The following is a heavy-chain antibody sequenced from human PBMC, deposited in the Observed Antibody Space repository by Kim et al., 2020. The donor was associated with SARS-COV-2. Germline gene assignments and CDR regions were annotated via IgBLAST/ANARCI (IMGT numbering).Heavy chain of an antibody. J-gene: IGHJ5*02. Sequence: ASVKVSCKASGYTFTSYGISWVRQAPGQGLEWMGWISAYNGNTNYAQKLQGRVTMTTDTSTSTAYMELRSLRSDDTAVYYCARDRLELRKPIWVDPWGQGTLVTVSS. D-gene: IGHD1-7*01. CDR3: ARDRLELRKPIWVDP. CDR2: ISAYNGNT. CDR1: GYTFTSYG. V-gene: IGHV1-18*04.